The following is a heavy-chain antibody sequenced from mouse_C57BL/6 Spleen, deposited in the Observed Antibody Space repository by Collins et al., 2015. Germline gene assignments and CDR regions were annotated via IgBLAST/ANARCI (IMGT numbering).Heavy chain of an antibody. CDR3: ARAPYSSGTDYFDY. D-gene: IGHD3-2*02. CDR1: GYSFTGYY. V-gene: IGHV1-31*01. CDR2: IYPYNGVS. J-gene: IGHJ2*01. Sequence: EVQLQQSGPELVRPGASVKISCKASGYSFTGYYMHWVKQSHGNILDWIGYIYPYNGVSSYNQKFKGKATLTVDKSSSTAYMELRSLTSEDSAVYYCARAPYSSGTDYFDYWGQGTTLTVSS.